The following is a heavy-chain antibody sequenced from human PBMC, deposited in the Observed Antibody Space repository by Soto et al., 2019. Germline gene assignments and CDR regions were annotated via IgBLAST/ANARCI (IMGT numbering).Heavy chain of an antibody. V-gene: IGHV3-30*18. CDR3: AKDWCSSNSCYVDYYYYYMDV. J-gene: IGHJ6*03. D-gene: IGHD2-2*01. Sequence: QVQLVESGGGVVQPGRSLRLSCAASGFTFSSYGMHWVRQAPGKGLEWVAVISYDGSNKYYADSVKSRFTSSRDNPKNTLYLQMNSLRAEDTAVYYSAKDWCSSNSCYVDYYYYYMDVWGKGTTVTVSS. CDR1: GFTFSSYG. CDR2: ISYDGSNK.